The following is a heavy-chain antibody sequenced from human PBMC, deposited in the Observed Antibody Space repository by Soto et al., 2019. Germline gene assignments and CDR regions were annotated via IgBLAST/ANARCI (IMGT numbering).Heavy chain of an antibody. V-gene: IGHV3-23*01. Sequence: PGGSLRLSCAASGFTFSSYAMSWVRQAPGKGLEWVSAISGSGGSTYYADSVKGRFTISRDNSKNTLYLQMNSLRAEDTAVYYCAKDVGYGDYVEWFDPWGQGTLVTVSS. J-gene: IGHJ5*02. CDR2: ISGSGGST. D-gene: IGHD4-17*01. CDR3: AKDVGYGDYVEWFDP. CDR1: GFTFSSYA.